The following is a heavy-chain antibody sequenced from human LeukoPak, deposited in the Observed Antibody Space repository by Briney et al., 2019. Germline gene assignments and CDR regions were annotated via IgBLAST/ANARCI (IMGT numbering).Heavy chain of an antibody. Sequence: ASVRVSCKVSGYTLSEISMHWVRQAPGKGLEWLGSFDPEDAETMFAQNFRGRVAMTEDTSTDTAYMELSSLRSEDTAVYYCARRIVATGMRWYFDLWGRGTLVTVSS. CDR3: ARRIVATGMRWYFDL. CDR2: FDPEDAET. D-gene: IGHD5-12*01. CDR1: GYTLSEIS. V-gene: IGHV1-24*01. J-gene: IGHJ2*01.